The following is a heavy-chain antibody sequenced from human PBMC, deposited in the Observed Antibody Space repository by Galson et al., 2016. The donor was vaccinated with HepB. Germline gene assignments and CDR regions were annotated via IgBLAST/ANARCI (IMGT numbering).Heavy chain of an antibody. CDR1: GGTFTDYG. V-gene: IGHV1-69*13. CDR3: ARSRLLWIGELWGPYDAFDM. CDR2: IISVFDTA. J-gene: IGHJ3*02. D-gene: IGHD3-10*01. Sequence: SVKVSCKASGGTFTDYGVSWVRQAPGQGLEWMGGIISVFDTAQYAQKFQGRVTITADESTSTAYMELSSLRSEDTAMYYCARSRLLWIGELWGPYDAFDMWGQGTMVTVSS.